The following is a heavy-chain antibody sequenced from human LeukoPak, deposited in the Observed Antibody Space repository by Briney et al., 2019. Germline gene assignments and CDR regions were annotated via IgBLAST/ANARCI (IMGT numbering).Heavy chain of an antibody. D-gene: IGHD1-1*01. CDR1: GGSVSSGSYY. Sequence: SETLSLTCTVSGGSVSSGSYYWGWIRQPPGKGLEWIGSIYYSGTTYYNPSLKSRVSISVDTSKNQFSLKLSSVTAADTAVYYCARVGSDWNDVRYNWFDPWGQGTLVTVSS. J-gene: IGHJ5*02. CDR3: ARVGSDWNDVRYNWFDP. CDR2: IYYSGTT. V-gene: IGHV4-39*07.